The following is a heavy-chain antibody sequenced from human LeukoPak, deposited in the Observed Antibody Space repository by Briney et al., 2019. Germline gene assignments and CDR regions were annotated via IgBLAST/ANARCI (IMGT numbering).Heavy chain of an antibody. D-gene: IGHD1-14*01. CDR2: IIPIFGTA. Sequence: SVKVSCKASGGTFSSYAISWVRQAPGQGLEWMGGIIPIFGTANYAQKLQGRVTMTTDTSTSTAYMELRSLRSDDTAVYYCARAPETRAELPSYWGQGTLVTVSS. CDR3: ARAPETRAELPSY. J-gene: IGHJ4*02. V-gene: IGHV1-69*05. CDR1: GGTFSSYA.